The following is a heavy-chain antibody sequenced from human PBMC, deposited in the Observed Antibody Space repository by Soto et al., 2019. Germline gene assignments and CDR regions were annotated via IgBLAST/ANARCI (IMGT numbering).Heavy chain of an antibody. J-gene: IGHJ2*01. CDR1: GFTFSGYA. CDR3: AKTNPXYCTNGVCSPTYWYFDL. V-gene: IGHV3-23*01. D-gene: IGHD2-8*01. Sequence: GGSLRLSCAASGFTFSGYAMSWVRQAPGKGLEWVSAISGSGGSTYYADSVKGRFTISRDNSKNTLYLQMNSLRAEDTAVYYCAKTNPXYCTNGVCSPTYWYFDLWGRGTLVTVSS. CDR2: ISGSGGST.